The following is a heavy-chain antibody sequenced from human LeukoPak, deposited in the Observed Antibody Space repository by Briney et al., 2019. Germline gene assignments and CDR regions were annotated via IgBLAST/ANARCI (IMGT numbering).Heavy chain of an antibody. J-gene: IGHJ4*02. CDR2: IYPGDSDT. V-gene: IGHV5-51*01. D-gene: IGHD3-3*01. CDR3: ARHPPYDFWSGDYYFDY. Sequence: GEALRICCEGAGYSCSSDCSWWVRQMPGKVLGWMGIIYPGDSDTSYSPSLQGQVTTSADKSISTAYLQWSSLKASDTAMYYCARHPPYDFWSGDYYFDYWGQGPLVTVSS. CDR1: GYSCSSDC.